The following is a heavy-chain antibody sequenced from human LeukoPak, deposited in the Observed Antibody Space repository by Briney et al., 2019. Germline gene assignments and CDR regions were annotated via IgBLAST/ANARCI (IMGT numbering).Heavy chain of an antibody. CDR1: GFTFSSYA. CDR2: ISGSGGST. V-gene: IGHV3-23*01. Sequence: PGGSLRLSCAASGFTFSSYAMSWVRQAPGKGLEWVSVISGSGGSTDYGDSVKGRFTTSRDNSKNTLYLQMNSLRDEDTAVYYCARGESDYNYGQGVYWGQGALVTVSS. J-gene: IGHJ4*02. CDR3: ARGESDYNYGQGVY. D-gene: IGHD5-18*01.